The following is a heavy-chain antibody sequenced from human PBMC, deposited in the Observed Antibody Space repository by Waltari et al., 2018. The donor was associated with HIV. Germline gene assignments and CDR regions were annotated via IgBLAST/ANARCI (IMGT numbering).Heavy chain of an antibody. D-gene: IGHD5-12*01. Sequence: VRPQESGPSEVKPSETLSLTCRVTGYSISAGYSWCWIRQSPGKGLEWIGTMFHRGNPYYNPSLQSRVSMSIDSSKTQFSLTLTSVTAEDTAMYYCATVSTITTEKYFDYWGRGMLVTV. CDR3: ATVSTITTEKYFDY. J-gene: IGHJ4*01. V-gene: IGHV4-38-2*01. CDR2: MFHRGNP. CDR1: GYSISAGYS.